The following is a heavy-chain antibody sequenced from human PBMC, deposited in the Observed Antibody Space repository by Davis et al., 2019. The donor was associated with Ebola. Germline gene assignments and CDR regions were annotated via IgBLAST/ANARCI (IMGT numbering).Heavy chain of an antibody. CDR3: AISPRLCSGNSCYRGPDY. CDR2: ISGTGSTT. V-gene: IGHV3-48*03. CDR1: GFTFSDYE. J-gene: IGHJ4*02. Sequence: GESLKISCAASGFTFSDYEMDWVRQAPGKGLEWISYISGTGSTTHYADSVEGRFTISRDNSKNTLYLQLNSLRAEDTATYYCAISPRLCSGNSCYRGPDYWGQGTLVTVSS. D-gene: IGHD2-15*01.